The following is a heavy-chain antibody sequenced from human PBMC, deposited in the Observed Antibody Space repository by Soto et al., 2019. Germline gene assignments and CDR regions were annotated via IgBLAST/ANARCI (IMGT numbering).Heavy chain of an antibody. CDR3: ARDRPYGDPNWFDP. J-gene: IGHJ5*02. V-gene: IGHV3-30-3*01. CDR1: GFTFTSYA. D-gene: IGHD4-17*01. CDR2: MSYDGSRT. Sequence: GGSLRLSCAASGFTFTSYAMHWVRQAPGKGLEWVAVMSYDGSRTDYADAVKGRFTVSRDTSKSTLNLQMNNLRPNDSAIYYCARDRPYGDPNWFDPCGQGTLVTVSS.